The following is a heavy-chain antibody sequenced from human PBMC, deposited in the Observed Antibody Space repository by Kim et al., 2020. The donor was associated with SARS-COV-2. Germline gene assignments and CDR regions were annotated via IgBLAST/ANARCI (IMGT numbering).Heavy chain of an antibody. CDR3: ARGIRSITMVRGVGRVHDAFDI. J-gene: IGHJ3*02. Sequence: SETLSLTCAVYGGSFSGYYWSWIRQPPGKGLEWIGEINHSGSTNYNPSLKSRVTISVDTSKNQFSLKLSSVTAADTAVYYCARGIRSITMVRGVGRVHDAFDIWGQGTMVTVSS. CDR2: INHSGST. D-gene: IGHD3-10*01. CDR1: GGSFSGYY. V-gene: IGHV4-34*01.